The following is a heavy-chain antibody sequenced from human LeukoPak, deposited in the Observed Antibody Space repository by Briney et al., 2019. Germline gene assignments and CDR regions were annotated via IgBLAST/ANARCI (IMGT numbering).Heavy chain of an antibody. J-gene: IGHJ4*02. Sequence: SVKVSCKASGYTFTSNYIHWVRQAPGQGLEWMGGIIPIFGTANYAQKFQGRVTITADESTSTAYMELSSLRSEDTAVYYCARSYYDSSGYYGYYFDYWGQGTLVTVSS. D-gene: IGHD3-22*01. CDR1: GYTFTSNY. CDR2: IIPIFGTA. CDR3: ARSYYDSSGYYGYYFDY. V-gene: IGHV1-69*13.